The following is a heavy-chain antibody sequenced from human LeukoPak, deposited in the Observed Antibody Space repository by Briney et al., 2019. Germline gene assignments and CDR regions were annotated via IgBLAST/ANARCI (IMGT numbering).Heavy chain of an antibody. J-gene: IGHJ4*02. CDR1: GGTFSSYA. Sequence: ASVKVSCKASGGTFSSYAISWVRQAPGQGLEWMGGIIPIFGTANYAQKFQGRVTITADESTSTAYMELSSLRSEDTAVYYCARIEPVVGATTVDYWGQGTLVTVSS. V-gene: IGHV1-69*13. CDR3: ARIEPVVGATTVDY. D-gene: IGHD1-26*01. CDR2: IIPIFGTA.